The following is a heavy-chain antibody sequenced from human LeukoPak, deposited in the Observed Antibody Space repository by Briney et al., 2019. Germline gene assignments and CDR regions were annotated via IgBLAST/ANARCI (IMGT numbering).Heavy chain of an antibody. CDR3: ARQYDFWSGLNNWFDP. J-gene: IGHJ5*02. CDR2: IYYSGST. CDR1: GDSISSTRYY. V-gene: IGHV4-39*01. D-gene: IGHD3-3*01. Sequence: PSETLSLTCTVSGDSISSTRYYWGWIRQPPGKGLEWIANIYYSGSTYYNPSLKSRVTISVDTSKNQFSLKLSSVTAAETAVYYCARQYDFWSGLNNWFDPWGQGTLVTVSS.